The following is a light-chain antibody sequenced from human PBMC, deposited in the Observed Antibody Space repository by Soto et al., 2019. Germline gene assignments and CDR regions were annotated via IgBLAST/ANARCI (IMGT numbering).Light chain of an antibody. V-gene: IGKV1-39*01. Sequence: DIQMTQSPSSLSASVGERVTITCRASQNIRSSLNWYQQKPGKAPQLLIYATSSLQTGVLSRFSASGSGTDFSLVISALQPEDYATYYCQQGYSSRWTSGRGTKVEI. CDR1: QNIRSS. CDR2: ATS. CDR3: QQGYSSRWT. J-gene: IGKJ1*01.